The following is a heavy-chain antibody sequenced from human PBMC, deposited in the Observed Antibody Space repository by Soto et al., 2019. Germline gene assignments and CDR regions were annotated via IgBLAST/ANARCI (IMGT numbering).Heavy chain of an antibody. Sequence: SETLSLTCAVYGGSFSGYYWSWIRQPPGKGLEWIGEINHSGSTNYNPSLKSRVTISVDTSKNQFSLKLSSVTAADTAVYYCVSSVVAATDYWGQGTLVTVSS. V-gene: IGHV4-34*01. D-gene: IGHD2-15*01. J-gene: IGHJ4*02. CDR1: GGSFSGYY. CDR3: VSSVVAATDY. CDR2: INHSGST.